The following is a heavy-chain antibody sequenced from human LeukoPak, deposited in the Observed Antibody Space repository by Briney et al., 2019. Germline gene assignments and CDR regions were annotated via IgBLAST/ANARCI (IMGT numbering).Heavy chain of an antibody. J-gene: IGHJ6*03. CDR1: GLTFNTYS. D-gene: IGHD2-2*01. V-gene: IGHV3-21*01. CDR3: ARSRKGYQLLSTNRDYYYMDV. Sequence: GGSLRLSCAASGLTFNTYSMNWVRQAPGKGLEWVPSISSSSDYIYYADSMKGRFTISRDNAKNSLYLQMNSLRAEDTAVYYCARSRKGYQLLSTNRDYYYMDVWGKGTTVTVSS. CDR2: ISSSSDYI.